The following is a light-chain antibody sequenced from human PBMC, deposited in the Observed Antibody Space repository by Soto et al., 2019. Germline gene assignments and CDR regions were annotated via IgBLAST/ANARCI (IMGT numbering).Light chain of an antibody. CDR1: RSLSSSY. J-gene: IGKJ2*01. Sequence: DIVLTQSPGTLSLSLGERATLSCRASRSLSSSYAGWYQQKPDHAPRLLIYAASRRATGIPDRFSGSGSATEYSLTISRFEPEDFAVYYCQQQGTFGQGTKLEIK. CDR3: QQQGT. CDR2: AAS. V-gene: IGKV3-20*01.